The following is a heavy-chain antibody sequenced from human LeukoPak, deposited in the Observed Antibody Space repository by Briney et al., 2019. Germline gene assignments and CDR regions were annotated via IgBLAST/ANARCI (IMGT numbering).Heavy chain of an antibody. CDR1: GGSISSSSYY. J-gene: IGHJ6*03. Sequence: SETLSLTCTVSGGSISSSSYYWGWIRQPPGKRLEWIGSIYRSGSTNYNPSLKSRVTISVDTSKNQFSLKVNSVTAADTAVYYCARGDCSSTICYSPMDVWGKGTTVTVSS. CDR2: IYRSGST. V-gene: IGHV4-39*07. CDR3: ARGDCSSTICYSPMDV. D-gene: IGHD2-2*01.